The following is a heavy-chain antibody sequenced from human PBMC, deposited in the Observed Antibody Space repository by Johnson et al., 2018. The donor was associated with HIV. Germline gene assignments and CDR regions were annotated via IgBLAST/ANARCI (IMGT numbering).Heavy chain of an antibody. CDR1: GFTFDDYV. D-gene: IGHD1/OR15-1a*01. CDR2: VSWKSGNT. CDR3: AKDGDLTGTDAFDI. Sequence: VQLVESGGGLVQPGRSLRVSCAASGFTFDDYVIHWVRQAPGKGLEWVSGVSWKSGNTGYADSVKGRFTIARDNAKNSLYLQMNSLRAEDTALYYCAKDGDLTGTDAFDIWGQGTMVTVSS. V-gene: IGHV3-9*01. J-gene: IGHJ3*02.